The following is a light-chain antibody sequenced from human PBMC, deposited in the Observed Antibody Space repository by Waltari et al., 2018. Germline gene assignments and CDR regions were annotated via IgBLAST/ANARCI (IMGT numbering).Light chain of an antibody. CDR3: AAWDDSRNGWV. Sequence: SVLTHPPSASGTPGQTVTISRSGGAYTIASTTFNSYQKFPGAAPKLLIFRNNQRPSGVPDRFSGSKSGTSASLAISGLQSEDESDYFCAAWDDSRNGWVFGEGTKVAVL. CDR1: AYTIASTT. V-gene: IGLV1-44*01. J-gene: IGLJ3*02. CDR2: RNN.